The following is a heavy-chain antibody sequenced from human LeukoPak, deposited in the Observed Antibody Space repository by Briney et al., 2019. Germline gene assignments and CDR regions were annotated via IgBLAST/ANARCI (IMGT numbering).Heavy chain of an antibody. D-gene: IGHD2-8*01. CDR1: GGSISSSSYY. CDR3: ARLVGVTLITNCTNGVCLYFDY. V-gene: IGHV4-39*01. Sequence: SETLSLTCTVSGGSISSSSYYWGWIRQPPGKGLEWIGSIYYSGSTYYNPSLKSRVTISVDTSKNQFSLKLSSVTAVDTAVYYCARLVGVTLITNCTNGVCLYFDYWGQGTLVTVSS. CDR2: IYYSGST. J-gene: IGHJ4*02.